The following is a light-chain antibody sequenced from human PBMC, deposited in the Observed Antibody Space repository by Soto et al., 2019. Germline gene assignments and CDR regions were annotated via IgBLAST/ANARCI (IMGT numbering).Light chain of an antibody. V-gene: IGLV1-40*01. CDR2: GNT. CDR3: QSHDSSLHASV. Sequence: HSVRRQPPSVSGVPGQRVTISCTGSSSNIGAGYDVHWYLQLPGTAPKLLIYGNTNRPSGVPDRFSGSKSGSSASLAITGLQAEDEADYYCQSHDSSLHASVFGTGTKVTVL. J-gene: IGLJ1*01. CDR1: SSNIGAGYD.